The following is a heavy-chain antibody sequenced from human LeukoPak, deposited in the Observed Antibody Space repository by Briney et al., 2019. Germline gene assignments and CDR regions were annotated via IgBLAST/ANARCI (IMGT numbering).Heavy chain of an antibody. D-gene: IGHD2-8*01. V-gene: IGHV1-2*02. Sequence: AASVKVSCKASGGTFSSYAISWVRQAPGQGLEWMGWINPNSGGTNYAQKFQGRVTMTRDTSISTAYMELSRLRSDDTAVYYCARGGLRVMVYRLYYMDVWGKGTTVTVSS. CDR2: INPNSGGT. CDR1: GGTFSSYA. J-gene: IGHJ6*03. CDR3: ARGGLRVMVYRLYYMDV.